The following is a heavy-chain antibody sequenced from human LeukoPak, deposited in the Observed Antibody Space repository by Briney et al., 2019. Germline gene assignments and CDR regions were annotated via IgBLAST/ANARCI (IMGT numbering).Heavy chain of an antibody. Sequence: SETLSLTCTVSGXSIXSXXXXXXXXRQXXXXXLXXIGSIYXXGSTYXKPSLKRRVTISVDTSKNQFSLKVSSVTAADTAVYXCVSWELATSGFDYWGQGTLVTVSS. V-gene: IGHV4-39*01. CDR2: IYXXGST. CDR1: GXSIXSXXXX. CDR3: VSWELATSGFDY. J-gene: IGHJ4*02. D-gene: IGHD5-24*01.